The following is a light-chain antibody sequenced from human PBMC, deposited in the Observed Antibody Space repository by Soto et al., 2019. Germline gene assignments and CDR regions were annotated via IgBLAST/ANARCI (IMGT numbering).Light chain of an antibody. CDR2: DAS. CDR1: QSISSW. V-gene: IGKV1-5*01. J-gene: IGKJ1*01. Sequence: DIPMTQSPSTLSASVGDRVTITCRASQSISSWLAWYQQKPGKAPKLLIYDASSLESGVPSRFRGSGSGTEFTLTISSLQPDDFATYYCQQYNSYSGWTFGQGTKVEIK. CDR3: QQYNSYSGWT.